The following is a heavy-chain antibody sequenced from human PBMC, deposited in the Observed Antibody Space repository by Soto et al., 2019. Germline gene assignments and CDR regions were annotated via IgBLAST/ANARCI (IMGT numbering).Heavy chain of an antibody. V-gene: IGHV3-74*01. D-gene: IGHD2-15*01. CDR1: GFTFTSYW. J-gene: IGHJ5*02. Sequence: EVQLVESGGGLVQPGGSLSLSCAASGFTFTSYWMHWVRQAPGKGLVWVSRINSDESSTTYADSVKGRFTISRDNARNTLYLQMNSLRAEDTAVYYCARVGVGSYNWFDPWGQGTLVTVSS. CDR3: ARVGVGSYNWFDP. CDR2: INSDESST.